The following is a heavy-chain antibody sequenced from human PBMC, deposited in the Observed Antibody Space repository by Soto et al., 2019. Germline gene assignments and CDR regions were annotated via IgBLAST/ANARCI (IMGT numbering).Heavy chain of an antibody. CDR3: ARGGYCSSTSCSRFDP. V-gene: IGHV4-34*01. CDR1: GGSFSGYY. CDR2: INHSGST. D-gene: IGHD2-2*01. J-gene: IGHJ5*02. Sequence: PSETLSLTCAVYGGSFSGYYWSWIRQPPGKGLEWIGEINHSGSTNYNPSLKSRVTISVDTSKNRFSLKLSSVTAADTAVYYCARGGYCSSTSCSRFDPWGQGTQVTVSS.